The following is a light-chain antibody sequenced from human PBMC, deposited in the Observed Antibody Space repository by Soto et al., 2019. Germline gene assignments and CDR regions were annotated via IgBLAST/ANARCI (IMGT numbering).Light chain of an antibody. CDR2: GVS. Sequence: ELVLTQSPGTLSLSPGERATLSCMSSQSISSRNLAWDQQKPGQAPRPLIYGVSSRATGIPDRFSGSGSWTDFTLTISRLEPEDSAVYYCQQYGSSPTWTFGQGTKVDIK. V-gene: IGKV3-20*01. J-gene: IGKJ1*01. CDR1: QSISSRN. CDR3: QQYGSSPTWT.